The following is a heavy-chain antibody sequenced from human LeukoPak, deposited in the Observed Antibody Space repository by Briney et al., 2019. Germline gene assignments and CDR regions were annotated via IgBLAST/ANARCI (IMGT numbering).Heavy chain of an antibody. CDR1: GLTFSNHS. J-gene: IGHJ3*02. CDR2: VNSDGSDT. D-gene: IGHD3-22*01. V-gene: IGHV3-74*01. CDR3: AREGSVSGYCFDI. Sequence: PGGSLRLSCAASGLTFSNHSMYWVRQAPGKGLVWVSRVNSDGSDTRYADSVKGRFTISRDNAKNTLYLQMNSLRAEDTALYYCAREGSVSGYCFDIWGQGTTVSVSS.